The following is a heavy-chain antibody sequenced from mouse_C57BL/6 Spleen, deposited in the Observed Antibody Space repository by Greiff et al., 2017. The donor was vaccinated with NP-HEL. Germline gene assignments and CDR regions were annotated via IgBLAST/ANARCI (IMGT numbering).Heavy chain of an antibody. V-gene: IGHV1-52*01. CDR2: IDPSDSET. J-gene: IGHJ1*03. D-gene: IGHD1-1*01. CDR1: GYTFTSYW. Sequence: QVQLKQPGAELVRPGSSVKLSCKASGYTFTSYWMHWVKQRPIQGLEWIGNIDPSDSETHYNQKFKDKATLTVDKSSSTAYMQLSSLTSEDSAVYYCARRGDYGSKGYFDVWGTGTTVTVSS. CDR3: ARRGDYGSKGYFDV.